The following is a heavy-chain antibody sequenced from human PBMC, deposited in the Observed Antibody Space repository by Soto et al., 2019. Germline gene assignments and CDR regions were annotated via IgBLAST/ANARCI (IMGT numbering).Heavy chain of an antibody. J-gene: IGHJ5*02. CDR1: GFTFSSYA. D-gene: IGHD3-22*01. V-gene: IGHV4-38-2*02. Sequence: LRLSCAASGFTFSSYAMSWVRQAPGKGLEWIGSIYHSGSTYYNPSLKSRVTISVDTSKNQFSLKLSSVTAADTAVYYCARDHYDSSGYYWRDNWFDPWGQGTLVTVYS. CDR2: IYHSGST. CDR3: ARDHYDSSGYYWRDNWFDP.